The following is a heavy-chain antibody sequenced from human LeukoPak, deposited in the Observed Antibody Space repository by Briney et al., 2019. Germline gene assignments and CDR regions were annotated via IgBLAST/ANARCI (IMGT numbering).Heavy chain of an antibody. CDR3: ARDREGYSGSSGIDY. CDR1: GYTFTSYG. J-gene: IGHJ4*02. D-gene: IGHD6-6*01. CDR2: ISAYNGNT. Sequence: ASVKVSCKASGYTFTSYGISWVRQAPGQGLEWMGWISAYNGNTNYAQKLQGRVTMTTDTSTSTAYMELRSLRSDDTAVYYRARDREGYSGSSGIDYWGQGTLVTVSS. V-gene: IGHV1-18*01.